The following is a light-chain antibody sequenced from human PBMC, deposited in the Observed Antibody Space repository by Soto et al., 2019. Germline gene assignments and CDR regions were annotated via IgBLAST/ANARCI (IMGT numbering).Light chain of an antibody. Sequence: SALTQPASVSGSPGQSITNSCTGTSSDIGHYDYVSWYQQHPGKAPKLMIYHVTYRPSGVSNRYSGSKSGNSASLTISGLQADDEADYYCCSLTTSHTYVFGSGTKVTVL. CDR1: SSDIGHYDY. V-gene: IGLV2-14*03. CDR2: HVT. J-gene: IGLJ1*01. CDR3: CSLTTSHTYV.